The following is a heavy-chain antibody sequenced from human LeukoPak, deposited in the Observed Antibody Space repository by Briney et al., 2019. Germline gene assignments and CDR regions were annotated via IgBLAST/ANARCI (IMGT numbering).Heavy chain of an antibody. Sequence: ASVKVSCKASGYTFTSYYMHWVRQAPGQGLEWMGIINPSGGSTGYAQRFQGRVTMTRDTSTSTVYMELNSLRSEDTAVYYCARGGNYYDNSGYYYDYWGQGTLVTVSS. D-gene: IGHD3-22*01. CDR2: INPSGGST. CDR3: ARGGNYYDNSGYYYDY. V-gene: IGHV1-46*01. CDR1: GYTFTSYY. J-gene: IGHJ4*02.